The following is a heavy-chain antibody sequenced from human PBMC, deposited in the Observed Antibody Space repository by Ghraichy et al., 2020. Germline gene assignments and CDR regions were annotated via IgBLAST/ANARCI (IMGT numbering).Heavy chain of an antibody. V-gene: IGHV4-61*02. CDR2: IYTSGST. CDR1: GGSISSGSYY. Sequence: SETLSLTCTVSGGSISSGSYYWSWIRQPAGKGLEWIGRIYTSGSTNYNPSLKSRVTISVDTAKNQFSLKLNSVTAADTAVYYFARTPVPAAVSLDAFDIWGQGTMVTVSS. D-gene: IGHD2-2*01. J-gene: IGHJ3*02. CDR3: ARTPVPAAVSLDAFDI.